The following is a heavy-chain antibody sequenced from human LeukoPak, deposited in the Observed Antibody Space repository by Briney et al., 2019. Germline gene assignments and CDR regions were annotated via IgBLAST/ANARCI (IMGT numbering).Heavy chain of an antibody. V-gene: IGHV3-74*01. Sequence: PGGSLRLSCGASGLTFTTHWFHWVRQAPGKGLVWVSRIKPDGSDTNYADSVKGRFTISRDNAKNTVYLQMNSLRAEDTAVYYCARGKYGGYFIDYWGQGTLVTVSS. J-gene: IGHJ4*02. CDR3: ARGKYGGYFIDY. CDR1: GLTFTTHW. D-gene: IGHD5-12*01. CDR2: IKPDGSDT.